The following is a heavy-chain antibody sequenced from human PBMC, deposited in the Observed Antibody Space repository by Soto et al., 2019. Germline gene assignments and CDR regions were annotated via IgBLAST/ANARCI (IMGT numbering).Heavy chain of an antibody. D-gene: IGHD3-10*01. V-gene: IGHV1-24*01. Sequence: ASVKVSCKVSGYTLTELSMHWVRQAPGKGLEWMGGFDPEDGETIYAQKFQGRVTMTEDTSTDTAYMELSSLRSEDTAVYYCATSQSATMVRGVKFWFDPWGQGTLVTAPQ. CDR1: GYTLTELS. J-gene: IGHJ5*02. CDR3: ATSQSATMVRGVKFWFDP. CDR2: FDPEDGET.